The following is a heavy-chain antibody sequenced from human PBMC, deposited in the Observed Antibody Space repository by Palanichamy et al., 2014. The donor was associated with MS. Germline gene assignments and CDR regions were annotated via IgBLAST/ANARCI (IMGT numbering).Heavy chain of an antibody. CDR1: GYTFTGYY. D-gene: IGHD1-26*01. V-gene: IGHV1-2*04. CDR3: ARVGGSGSYSDYYGMDV. CDR2: INPNSGGT. J-gene: IGHJ6*02. Sequence: QVQLVQSGAEVKKPGASVKVSCKASGYTFTGYYMHWVRQAPGQGLEWMGWINPNSGGTNYAQKFQGWVTMTRDTSISTAYMELSRLRSDDTAVYYCARVGGSGSYSDYYGMDVWGQGTTVTVS.